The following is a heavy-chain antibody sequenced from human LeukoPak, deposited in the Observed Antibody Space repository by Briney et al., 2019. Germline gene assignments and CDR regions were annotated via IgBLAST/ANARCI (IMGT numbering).Heavy chain of an antibody. D-gene: IGHD5-18*01. Sequence: GRSLRLSCAAPGFTFSSYAMHWVRQAPGKGLEWVAVISYDGSNNYYADSVKGRFTISRDNSENTLYLHMNSLRAEDTALYYCARDLHGYSYGYFDYWGQGTLVTVSS. CDR2: ISYDGSNN. CDR3: ARDLHGYSYGYFDY. CDR1: GFTFSSYA. V-gene: IGHV3-30-3*01. J-gene: IGHJ4*02.